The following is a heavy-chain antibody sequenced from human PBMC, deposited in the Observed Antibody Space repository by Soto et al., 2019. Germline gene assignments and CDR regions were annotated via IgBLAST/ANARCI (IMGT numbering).Heavy chain of an antibody. Sequence: GGSLRLSCAASGFTFSTYAMSWVRQAPGKGLEWVSAISTSVGSTYYTDSVKGRFTISRDNSKNTLYLQMNSLRAEDTAVYYCAKGGQSYDYWGQGTLVTVSS. D-gene: IGHD3-10*01. CDR3: AKGGQSYDY. V-gene: IGHV3-23*01. J-gene: IGHJ4*02. CDR2: ISTSVGST. CDR1: GFTFSTYA.